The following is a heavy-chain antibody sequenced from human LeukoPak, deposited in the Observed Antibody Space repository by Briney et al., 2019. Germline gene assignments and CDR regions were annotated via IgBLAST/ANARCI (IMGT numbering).Heavy chain of an antibody. V-gene: IGHV4-61*09. Sequence: SETLSLTCTVSGGSISSGSYYWSWIRQPAGKGLEWIGHIYTSGGTNYNPSLKSRVTISVDTSKNQFSLQLRSMTSADTAVYYCARSVPFKVGAADYWGQGILVIVSS. CDR2: IYTSGGT. CDR1: GGSISSGSYY. J-gene: IGHJ4*02. D-gene: IGHD1-26*01. CDR3: ARSVPFKVGAADY.